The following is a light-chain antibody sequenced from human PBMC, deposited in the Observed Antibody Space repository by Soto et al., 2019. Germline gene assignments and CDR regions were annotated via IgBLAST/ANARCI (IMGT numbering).Light chain of an antibody. CDR1: QNIGVY. CDR3: HQNDANSWT. Sequence: DIHMTQSPSSLSASVRDRITITCRASQNIGVYLNWYQKKPGKAPKLLIHAASSLHSGVPSTFSGSGSGTDFALTISSLQPEDFATYYCHQNDANSWTVAQGTKVDI. CDR2: AAS. J-gene: IGKJ1*01. V-gene: IGKV1-39*01.